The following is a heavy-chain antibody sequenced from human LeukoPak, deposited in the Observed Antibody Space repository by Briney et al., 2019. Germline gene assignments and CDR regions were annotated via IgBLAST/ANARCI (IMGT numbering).Heavy chain of an antibody. CDR2: INPNSGGT. Sequence: ASVKVSCKASGYTFTGYYMHWVRQAPGQGLEWMGWINPNSGGTNYAQKFQGWVTMTRDTSISTAYMELSRLRSDDTAVYYCARADTYYYDSSGYFGYWGQGTLVTVSS. D-gene: IGHD3-22*01. J-gene: IGHJ4*02. CDR3: ARADTYYYDSSGYFGY. CDR1: GYTFTGYY. V-gene: IGHV1-2*04.